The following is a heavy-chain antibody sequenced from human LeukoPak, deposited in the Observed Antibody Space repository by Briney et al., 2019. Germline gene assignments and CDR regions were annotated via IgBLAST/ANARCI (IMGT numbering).Heavy chain of an antibody. CDR2: VYYSGST. D-gene: IGHD4-11*01. CDR1: GGYISSYL. V-gene: IGHV4-59*01. CDR3: ASAISGLPMLT. J-gene: IGHJ5*02. Sequence: SETLSLTCIVSGGYISSYLWNWIRQPPGKGLEWIGYVYYSGSTNYNPSLKSRVTISMDTSKNQFSLRLSSVTAADTAVYYCASAISGLPMLTWGQGTLVTVSS.